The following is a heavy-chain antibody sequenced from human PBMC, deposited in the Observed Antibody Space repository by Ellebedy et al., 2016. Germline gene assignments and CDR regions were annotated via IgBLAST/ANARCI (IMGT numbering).Heavy chain of an antibody. D-gene: IGHD4-17*01. CDR3: TRPLAYGDYEGHYGMDV. CDR1: GFTFSNYA. V-gene: IGHV3-21*06. J-gene: IGHJ6*02. Sequence: GGSLRLXCEGSGFTFSNYAMSWVRQAPGKALEWVSSISGVRSDVYYTDSVKGRFTISRDNAKNTLYLQMNSLRAEDTAVYYCTRPLAYGDYEGHYGMDVWGQGTTVIVSS. CDR2: ISGVRSDV.